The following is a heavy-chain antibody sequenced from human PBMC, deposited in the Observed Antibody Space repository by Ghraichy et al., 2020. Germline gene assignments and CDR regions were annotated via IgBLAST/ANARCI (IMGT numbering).Heavy chain of an antibody. D-gene: IGHD3-3*01. CDR3: AKSTPDHLDYDFG. V-gene: IGHV3-23*01. J-gene: IGHJ3*01. Sequence: GGSLRLSCAASGFTFSSYAMTWVRQAPGKGLEYVSGISASGGSTYYADFVKGRFTVSRDNSENSMYLQMNSLRAEDTAVYFCAKSTPDHLDYDFGWGQGTIVTVSS. CDR2: ISASGGST. CDR1: GFTFSSYA.